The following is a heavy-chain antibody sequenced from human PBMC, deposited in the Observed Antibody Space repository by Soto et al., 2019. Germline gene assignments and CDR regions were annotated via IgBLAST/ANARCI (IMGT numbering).Heavy chain of an antibody. J-gene: IGHJ4*02. CDR3: ARGLSSHSDH. V-gene: IGHV1-8*02. D-gene: IGHD6-13*01. CDR1: GYTFSDYD. CDR2: MIPNTGNT. Sequence: ASVKVSCKAYGYTFSDYDINWVRQGAGQGLEWLGGMIPNTGNTAYAQKFQGRVTLTRDTSINTAYMELRSLTSDDTAVYYCARGLSSHSDHRAQRTLVTVPS.